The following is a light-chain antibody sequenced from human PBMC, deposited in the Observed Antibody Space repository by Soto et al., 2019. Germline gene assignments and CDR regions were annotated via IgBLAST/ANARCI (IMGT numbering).Light chain of an antibody. CDR1: SSDVGRHNA. CDR2: DVS. Sequence: QSALTQPASVYGSPGQSITISCSGTSSDVGRHNAVSWYQQHPGKVPQLMIYDVSIRPSGISDRLSASKSGNMASLTISGLQAEDEADYYCSSYRVGGSYVFGTGTKLTVL. V-gene: IGLV2-14*03. J-gene: IGLJ1*01. CDR3: SSYRVGGSYV.